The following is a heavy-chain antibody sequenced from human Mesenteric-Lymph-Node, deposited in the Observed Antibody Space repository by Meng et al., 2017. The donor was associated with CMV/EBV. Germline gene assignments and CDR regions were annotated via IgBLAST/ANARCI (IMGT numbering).Heavy chain of an antibody. D-gene: IGHD3-10*01. CDR1: GYRFTSYW. J-gene: IGHJ4*02. CDR2: IDPADSDT. V-gene: IGHV5-51*01. CDR3: ARQKVYYASGSIPYFDS. Sequence: GSLRLSCKSSGYRFTSYWIAWVRQMPGKGLEWMGIIDPADSDTRYSPSFQGQVTISADKSMSTAYLQWSSLKASDTAIYYCARQKVYYASGSIPYFDSWGQGTLVTVSS.